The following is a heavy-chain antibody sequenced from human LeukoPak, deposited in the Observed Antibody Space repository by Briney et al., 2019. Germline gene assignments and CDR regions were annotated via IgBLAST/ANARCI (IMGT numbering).Heavy chain of an antibody. V-gene: IGHV4-61*10. CDR3: ARDPAYYDILTDYYSGLAEV. Sequence: PSETLSLTCTVSGGSISSGSYYWSWIRQPAGKGLEWIGYIYYSGSTNYNPSLKSRVTISVDTSKNQFSLKLSSVTAADTAVYYCARDPAYYDILTDYYSGLAEVWGNGTTVTVSS. J-gene: IGHJ6*04. CDR1: GGSISSGSYY. D-gene: IGHD3-9*01. CDR2: IYYSGST.